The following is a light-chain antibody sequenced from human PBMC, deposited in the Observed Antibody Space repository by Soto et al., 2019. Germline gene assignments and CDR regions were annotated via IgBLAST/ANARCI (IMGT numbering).Light chain of an antibody. CDR1: QSLSGW. CDR3: QQYASYPWT. J-gene: IGKJ4*02. CDR2: DAF. Sequence: DIQLTQTPSTLSASIGDRVTITCRASQSLSGWLAWYQQTPGKAPKLVISDAFRLESGVPSRFRGSGSGTEFSLTITSLQPGDSATFYCQQYASYPWTFGGGTKVDIK. V-gene: IGKV1-5*01.